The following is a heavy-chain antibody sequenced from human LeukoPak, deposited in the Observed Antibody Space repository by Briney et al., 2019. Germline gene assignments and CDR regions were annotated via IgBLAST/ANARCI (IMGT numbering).Heavy chain of an antibody. CDR1: GFTSSSYA. J-gene: IGHJ4*02. Sequence: GGSLRLSCAASGFTSSSYAMSWVRQAPGKGLEWVSAISGSGGSTYYADSVKGRFTISRDNSKNTLYLQMNSLRAEDTAVYYCAKDGFAQQLARNWGQGTLVTVSS. D-gene: IGHD6-13*01. CDR2: ISGSGGST. V-gene: IGHV3-23*01. CDR3: AKDGFAQQLARN.